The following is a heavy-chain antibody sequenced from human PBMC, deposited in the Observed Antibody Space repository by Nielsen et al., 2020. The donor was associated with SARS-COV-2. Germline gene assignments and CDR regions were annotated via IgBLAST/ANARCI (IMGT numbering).Heavy chain of an antibody. CDR3: ARESVTGTDAFDI. J-gene: IGHJ3*02. CDR2: IWDDGKTK. Sequence: GESLKISCETSGFTFTTYAMHWVRQAPGKGVEWVAIIWDDGKTKYYADSVKGRFTISRDNSKNTVYLQMNSLGADDTALYYCARESVTGTDAFDIWGQGTVVTVSS. V-gene: IGHV3-33*01. D-gene: IGHD6-19*01. CDR1: GFTFTTYA.